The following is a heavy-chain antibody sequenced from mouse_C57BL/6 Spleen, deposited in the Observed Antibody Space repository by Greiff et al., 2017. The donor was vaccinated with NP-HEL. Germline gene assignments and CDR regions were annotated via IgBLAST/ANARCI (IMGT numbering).Heavy chain of an antibody. V-gene: IGHV1-9*01. J-gene: IGHJ2*01. D-gene: IGHD2-4*01. CDR3: ARSIYYDYDGPYYFDY. CDR1: GYTFTGYW. Sequence: VMLVESGAELMKPGASVKLSCKATGYTFTGYWIEWVKQRPGHGLEWIGEILPGSGSTNYNEKFKGKATFTADTSSNTAYMQLSSLTTEDSAIYYCARSIYYDYDGPYYFDYWGQGTTLTVSS. CDR2: ILPGSGST.